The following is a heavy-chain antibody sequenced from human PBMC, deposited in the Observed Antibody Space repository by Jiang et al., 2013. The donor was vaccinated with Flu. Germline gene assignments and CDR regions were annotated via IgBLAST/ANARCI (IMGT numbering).Heavy chain of an antibody. Sequence: VSGFTFSSHAMSWVRQAPGKGLEWVSAISAGGSSKYHADSVMGRFTISRGNSENTLYLQMNSLRAEDTAVYYCARGNEGDNDFWTGYPFDYWGQGTLVTVSS. D-gene: IGHD3/OR15-3a*01. CDR3: ARGNEGDNDFWTGYPFDY. CDR2: ISAGGSSK. V-gene: IGHV3-23*01. J-gene: IGHJ4*02. CDR1: GFTFSSHA.